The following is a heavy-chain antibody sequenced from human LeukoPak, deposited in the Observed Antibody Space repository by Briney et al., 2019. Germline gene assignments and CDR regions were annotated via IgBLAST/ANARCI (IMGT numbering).Heavy chain of an antibody. CDR1: GFTFDDYA. J-gene: IGHJ4*02. D-gene: IGHD3-9*01. V-gene: IGHV3-9*01. Sequence: GGSLRLSCAASGFTFDDYAMHWVRQAPGKGLEWVSGISWNSGSIGYADSVKGRFTISRDNSKNTLYLQMNSLRAEDTAVYYCAKEGSYRYYDILTGYYGIDYWGQETLVTVSS. CDR3: AKEGSYRYYDILTGYYGIDY. CDR2: ISWNSGSI.